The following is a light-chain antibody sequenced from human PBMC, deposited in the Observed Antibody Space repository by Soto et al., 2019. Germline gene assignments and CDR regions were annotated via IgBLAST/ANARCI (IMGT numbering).Light chain of an antibody. CDR3: SSYAGSNKSV. J-gene: IGLJ1*01. V-gene: IGLV2-8*01. CDR2: EVS. CDR1: SSDVGGYNY. Sequence: QSVLTQPPSASGSPGQSVTISCTGTSSDVGGYNYVSWYQQHPGKAPKLMIYEVSKRPSGVSDRFSGSKSGNTASLTVSRLQPEDEADYYCSSYAGSNKSVFGTGTKLTVL.